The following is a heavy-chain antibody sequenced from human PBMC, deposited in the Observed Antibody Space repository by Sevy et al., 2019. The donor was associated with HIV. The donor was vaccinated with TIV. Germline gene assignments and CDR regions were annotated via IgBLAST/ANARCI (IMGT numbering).Heavy chain of an antibody. Sequence: ASVKVSCKASGGSFSNFPVSWVRQAPGHGLEWMGMIISKFGTTDYAQKFQGRVTITADESTTTAYMELTSLRSEDTAVYYCAREIPDYVSGYYSVDAFDIWGQGTKVTVSS. CDR1: GGSFSNFP. CDR2: IISKFGTT. V-gene: IGHV1-69*13. CDR3: AREIPDYVSGYYSVDAFDI. J-gene: IGHJ3*02. D-gene: IGHD3-22*01.